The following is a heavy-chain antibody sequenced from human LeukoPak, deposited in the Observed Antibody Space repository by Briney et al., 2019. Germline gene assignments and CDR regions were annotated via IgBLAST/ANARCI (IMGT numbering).Heavy chain of an antibody. J-gene: IGHJ4*02. D-gene: IGHD3-10*01. CDR3: TSYGGSGSNLFDY. V-gene: IGHV3-15*01. CDR2: IKSKTDGGTT. Sequence: GGSLSLSCAASGVSFTNAWMSWVRQAPGKGLEWVGRIKSKTDGGTTDYAAPVKGRFTISRDDSRTTRYLQMSSLRIEHTAVYYCTSYGGSGSNLFDYWGQGTLVSVSS. CDR1: GVSFTNAW.